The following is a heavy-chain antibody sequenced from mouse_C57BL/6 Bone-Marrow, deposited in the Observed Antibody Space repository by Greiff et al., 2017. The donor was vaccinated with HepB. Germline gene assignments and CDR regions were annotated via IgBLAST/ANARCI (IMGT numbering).Heavy chain of an antibody. J-gene: IGHJ1*03. CDR1: GFNIKDDY. CDR2: IDPENGDT. CDR3: TTNGSRYFDV. D-gene: IGHD1-1*01. Sequence: EVQVVESGAELVRPGASVKLSCTASGFNIKDDYMHWVKQRPEQGLEWIGWIDPENGDTEYASKFQGKATITADTSSNTAYLQLSSLTSEDTAVYYCTTNGSRYFDVWGTGTTVTVSS. V-gene: IGHV14-4*01.